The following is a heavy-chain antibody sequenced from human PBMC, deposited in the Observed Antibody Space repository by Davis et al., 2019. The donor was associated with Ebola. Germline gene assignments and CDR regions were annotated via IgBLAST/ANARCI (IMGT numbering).Heavy chain of an antibody. CDR2: INHSGST. Sequence: PGGSLRLSCAVYGGSLSVYYWSWIRQPPGKGLEWIGEINHSGSTNYNPSLKSRVTMSVDTSKNQFSLKLSSVTAADTAVYYCAREYDSSGYSPYYFDYWGQGTLVTVSS. J-gene: IGHJ4*02. D-gene: IGHD3-22*01. CDR3: AREYDSSGYSPYYFDY. V-gene: IGHV4-34*01. CDR1: GGSLSVYY.